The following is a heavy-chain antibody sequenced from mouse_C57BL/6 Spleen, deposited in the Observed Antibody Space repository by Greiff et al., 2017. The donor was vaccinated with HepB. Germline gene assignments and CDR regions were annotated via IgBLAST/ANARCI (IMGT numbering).Heavy chain of an antibody. Sequence: EVKVVESGGGLVQPGGSLKLSCAASGIAFSRYWMSWVRRAPGKGLEWIGEINPDSSTINYAPTLKDKFIISRDNAKNTLYLQMSKVRSEDTSLYYCARRNYGSLYFDYWGQGTTLTFAS. J-gene: IGHJ2*01. V-gene: IGHV4-1*01. D-gene: IGHD1-1*01. CDR1: GIAFSRYW. CDR2: INPDSSTI. CDR3: ARRNYGSLYFDY.